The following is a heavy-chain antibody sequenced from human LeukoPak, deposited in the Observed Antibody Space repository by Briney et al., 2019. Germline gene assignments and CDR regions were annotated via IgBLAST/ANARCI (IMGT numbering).Heavy chain of an antibody. V-gene: IGHV1-2*06. J-gene: IGHJ4*02. Sequence: GASVKVSCKASGYTFTGYYMHWVRQAPGQGLEWMGRINPNSGGTNYAQKFQGRVTMTRDTSISTAYMELSRLRSDDTAVYYCAREVDDYSDFKRGFDYWGQGTLVTVSS. D-gene: IGHD4-11*01. CDR2: INPNSGGT. CDR1: GYTFTGYY. CDR3: AREVDDYSDFKRGFDY.